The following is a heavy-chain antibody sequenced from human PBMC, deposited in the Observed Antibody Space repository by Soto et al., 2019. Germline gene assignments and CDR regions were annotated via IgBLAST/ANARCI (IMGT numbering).Heavy chain of an antibody. CDR3: AKDAAHYDILTGPEYYFDY. CDR2: ISYDGSNK. Sequence: GGSLRLSCAASGFTFSSYGMHWVRQAPGKGLEWVAVISYDGSNKYYADSVKGRFTISRDNSKNTLYLQMNSLRAEDTAVYYCAKDAAHYDILTGPEYYFDYWGQGTLVTVSS. V-gene: IGHV3-30*18. J-gene: IGHJ4*02. D-gene: IGHD3-9*01. CDR1: GFTFSSYG.